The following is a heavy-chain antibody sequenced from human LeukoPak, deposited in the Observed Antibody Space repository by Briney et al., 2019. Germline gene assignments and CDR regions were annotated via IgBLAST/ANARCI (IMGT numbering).Heavy chain of an antibody. V-gene: IGHV4-59*05. D-gene: IGHD4-17*01. CDR3: ARHDGDYILDY. CDR1: GGSISSYY. Sequence: KTSETLSLTCTVSGGSISSYYWSWIRQPAGKGLEWIGSIYYSGSTYYNPSLKSRVTISVDTSKNQFSLKLSSVTAADTAVYYCARHDGDYILDYWGQGTLVTVSS. J-gene: IGHJ4*02. CDR2: IYYSGST.